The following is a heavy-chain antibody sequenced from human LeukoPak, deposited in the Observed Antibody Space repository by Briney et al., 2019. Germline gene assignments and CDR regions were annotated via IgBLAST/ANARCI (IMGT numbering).Heavy chain of an antibody. D-gene: IGHD6-6*01. CDR2: VSSNGGST. Sequence: PGGSLRLSCSASGFSFNSYAMHWVRQAPGKGLEYVSAVSSNGGSTYYADSVKGRFTISRDNSKNTLYLQMSSLRAEDTAVYYCVKEMQLVVGPYYFDYWGQGTLVTVSS. J-gene: IGHJ4*02. CDR3: VKEMQLVVGPYYFDY. V-gene: IGHV3-64*03. CDR1: GFSFNSYA.